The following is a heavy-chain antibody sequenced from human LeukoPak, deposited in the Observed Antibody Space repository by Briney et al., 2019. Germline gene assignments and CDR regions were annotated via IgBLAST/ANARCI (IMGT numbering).Heavy chain of an antibody. J-gene: IGHJ3*02. V-gene: IGHV1-2*02. CDR2: INPNSGGT. Sequence: ASVKVSCKASGYTFTGPYTHWVRQAPGQGLEWMGWINPNSGGTNYAQKFQDRVTMTRDTSITTAYMELSRLRSDDTAVYFCARDFAVSSGYGFDIWGQGTMVTVSS. CDR3: ARDFAVSSGYGFDI. CDR1: GYTFTGPY. D-gene: IGHD6-13*01.